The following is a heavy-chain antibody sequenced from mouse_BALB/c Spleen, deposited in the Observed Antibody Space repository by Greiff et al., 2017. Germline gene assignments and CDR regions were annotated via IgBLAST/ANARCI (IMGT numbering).Heavy chain of an antibody. V-gene: IGHV6-6*02. CDR3: TQSPYYYGSSYGFDV. CDR2: IRLKSNNYAT. J-gene: IGHJ1*01. Sequence: EVMLVESGGGLVQPGGSMKLSCVASGFTFSNYWMNWVRQSPEKGLEWVAEIRLKSNNYATHYAESVKGRFTISRDDSKSSVYLQMNNLRAEDTGIYYCTQSPYYYGSSYGFDVWGAGTTVTVSS. D-gene: IGHD1-1*01. CDR1: GFTFSNYW.